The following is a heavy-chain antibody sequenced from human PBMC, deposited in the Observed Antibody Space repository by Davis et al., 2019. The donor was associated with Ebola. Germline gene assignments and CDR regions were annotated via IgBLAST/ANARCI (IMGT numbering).Heavy chain of an antibody. CDR3: ARGRWKTDYYYYGMDV. J-gene: IGHJ6*02. CDR1: GYTFTSHV. V-gene: IGHV1-8*01. Sequence: ASSVNVSRKASGYTFTSHVINWVRPATGQGLEWMGWMNPNSGNTGYAQKFQGRVTMTRNTSISTAYMELSSLRSEDTAVYYCARGRWKTDYYYYGMDVWGQGTTVIVSS. D-gene: IGHD5-24*01. CDR2: MNPNSGNT.